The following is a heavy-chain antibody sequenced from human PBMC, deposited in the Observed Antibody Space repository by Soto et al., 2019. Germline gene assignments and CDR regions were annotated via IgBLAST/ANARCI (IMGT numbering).Heavy chain of an antibody. CDR3: ARVPLGGYVWGSYRYYYYYYGMDV. CDR2: ISAYNGNT. D-gene: IGHD3-16*02. V-gene: IGHV1-18*01. CDR1: GYAFTSYG. Sequence: GASVKVSCKASGYAFTSYGISWVRQAPGQGLEWMGWISAYNGNTNYAQKLQGRVTMTTDTSTSTAYMELRSLRSDDTAVYYCARVPLGGYVWGSYRYYYYYYGMDVWGQGTTVTVSS. J-gene: IGHJ6*02.